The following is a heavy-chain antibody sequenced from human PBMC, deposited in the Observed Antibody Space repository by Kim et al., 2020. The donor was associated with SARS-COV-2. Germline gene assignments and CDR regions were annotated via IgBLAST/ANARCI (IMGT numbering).Heavy chain of an antibody. V-gene: IGHV4-31*02. D-gene: IGHD2-2*01. J-gene: IGHJ6*02. CDR3: ARYHDYYYYGMDV. Sequence: YNPSLYSRVTISVDTSKNQFSLKLSSVTAADTAVYYCARYHDYYYYGMDVWGQGTTVTVSS.